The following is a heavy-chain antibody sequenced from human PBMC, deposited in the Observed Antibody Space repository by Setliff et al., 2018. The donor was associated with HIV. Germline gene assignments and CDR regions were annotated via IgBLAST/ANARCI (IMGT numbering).Heavy chain of an antibody. Sequence: PGGSLRLSCAASGFTFRTYGMHWVRQAPGKGLEWVAFISYGGNNEYYADSVKGRFTISRDNANKSLYLQMNSLRAEDTAVYYCSASGWPFDYWGQGTLVTVSS. J-gene: IGHJ4*02. V-gene: IGHV3-33*05. CDR3: SASGWPFDY. CDR2: ISYGGNNE. CDR1: GFTFRTYG. D-gene: IGHD6-19*01.